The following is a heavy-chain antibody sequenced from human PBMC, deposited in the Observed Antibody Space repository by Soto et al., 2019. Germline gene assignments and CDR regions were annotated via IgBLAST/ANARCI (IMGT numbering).Heavy chain of an antibody. CDR2: IKQDGSEK. Sequence: LRLSCAASGFTFSGYWMSWVRQAPGKGLEWVANIKQDGSEKYYIYSVKGRFTISRDNSKNTLYLQMNSLRAEDTAVYYCAKDQMVYAIKYYYYGMDVWGQGTTVTVSS. J-gene: IGHJ6*02. CDR1: GFTFSGYW. CDR3: AKDQMVYAIKYYYYGMDV. D-gene: IGHD2-8*01. V-gene: IGHV3-7*01.